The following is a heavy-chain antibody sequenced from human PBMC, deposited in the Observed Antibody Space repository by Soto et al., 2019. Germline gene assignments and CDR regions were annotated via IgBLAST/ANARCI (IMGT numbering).Heavy chain of an antibody. J-gene: IGHJ6*02. CDR2: INTGNGNT. CDR1: GYTFTGYG. CDR3: AAYYGMDV. V-gene: IGHV1-3*04. Sequence: QVQLVQSGAEEKKPGASVKVSCKASGYTFTGYGIHWVRQAPGQRLEWMGWINTGNGNTKYSQNFQGRVSITRDTSASTAYMELSSLRSEDTAVYYCAAYYGMDVWGQGTTVTVSS.